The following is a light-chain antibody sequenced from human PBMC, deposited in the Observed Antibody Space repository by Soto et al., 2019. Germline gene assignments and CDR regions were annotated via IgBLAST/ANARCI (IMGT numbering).Light chain of an antibody. CDR3: QQYGASRA. CDR1: HSVGSNY. V-gene: IGKV3-20*01. J-gene: IGKJ1*01. Sequence: VLIQTPVSLCFSPVQRASVSCXASHSVGSNYLAWYQQKPGQAPRLLIYDASSRATGVPDRFSGSGSGTDFTLTISRLEPEDFAVYYCQQYGASRAFGQGTKVDIK. CDR2: DAS.